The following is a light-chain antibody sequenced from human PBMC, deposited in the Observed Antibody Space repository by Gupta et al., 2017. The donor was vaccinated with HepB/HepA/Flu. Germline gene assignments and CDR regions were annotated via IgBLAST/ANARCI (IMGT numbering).Light chain of an antibody. CDR1: SSNVGGNT. CDR3: GAWEGSLNVGV. V-gene: IGLV1-44*01. J-gene: IGLJ3*02. Sequence: QSVLTQPPSASGSPSQMVTISCSGSSSNVGGNTVNWYQQLPGKAPKLVIYRISQRPSGVTDRFSGSKSGNSASLAISGLQSEDEADYYCGAWEGSLNVGVFGGGTKVTVL. CDR2: RIS.